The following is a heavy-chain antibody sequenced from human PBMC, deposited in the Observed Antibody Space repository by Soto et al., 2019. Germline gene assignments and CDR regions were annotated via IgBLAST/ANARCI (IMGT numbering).Heavy chain of an antibody. J-gene: IGHJ4*02. D-gene: IGHD3-10*01. CDR2: IQGGGSI. Sequence: EVLLEESGGGLVQPGGSLRLSCAASGFTVSNNYMAWVRQAPGKGLEWVSVIQGGGSISYADSVRDRVTISRDSSKNTVLVQMYSPRPEETAVYFCARAEGSGSNALGHWGQGTLVTVSS. CDR3: ARAEGSGSNALGH. V-gene: IGHV3-66*01. CDR1: GFTVSNNY.